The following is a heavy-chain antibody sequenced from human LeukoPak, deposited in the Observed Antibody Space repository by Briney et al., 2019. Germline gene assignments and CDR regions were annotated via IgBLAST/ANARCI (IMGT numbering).Heavy chain of an antibody. Sequence: TSETLSLTCTVSGDSISYYYWSWIRQPPGKGLEWIGYIYYTGSTDYNPSLKSRVSISVDTSKNQFSLKLNSVTPADTAVYYCARDGRISPYSGMDVWGQGTTVTVSS. D-gene: IGHD1-26*01. CDR2: IYYTGST. CDR1: GDSISYYY. V-gene: IGHV4-59*01. J-gene: IGHJ6*02. CDR3: ARDGRISPYSGMDV.